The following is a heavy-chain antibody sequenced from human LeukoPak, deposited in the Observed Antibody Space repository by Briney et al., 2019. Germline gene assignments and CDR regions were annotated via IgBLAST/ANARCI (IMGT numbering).Heavy chain of an antibody. D-gene: IGHD3-10*01. V-gene: IGHV1-2*02. J-gene: IGHJ4*02. Sequence: ASVKVLCKASGYTSTRYYVHWVRQAPGQGLEWMGWINSDSGGTNHAQKFHGRVTMTRDTSISTAYMELSRLTFDDTAVYYCARRGYGSMSYEDYWGQGPLVTVSS. CDR2: INSDSGGT. CDR3: ARRGYGSMSYEDY. CDR1: GYTSTRYY.